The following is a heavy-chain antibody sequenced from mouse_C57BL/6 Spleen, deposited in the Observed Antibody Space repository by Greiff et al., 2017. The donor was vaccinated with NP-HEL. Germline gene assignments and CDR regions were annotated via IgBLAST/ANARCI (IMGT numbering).Heavy chain of an antibody. CDR2: IWSGGST. J-gene: IGHJ4*01. Sequence: VQLQESGPGLVQPSQSLSITCTVSGFSLTSYGVHWVRQPPGKGLEWLGVIWSGGSTDYNAAFISRLSISKDNSKSQVFFKMNSLQADDTAIYYCAKGTTVVATDAMDYWGQGTSVTVSS. CDR3: AKGTTVVATDAMDY. V-gene: IGHV2-4*01. D-gene: IGHD1-1*01. CDR1: GFSLTSYG.